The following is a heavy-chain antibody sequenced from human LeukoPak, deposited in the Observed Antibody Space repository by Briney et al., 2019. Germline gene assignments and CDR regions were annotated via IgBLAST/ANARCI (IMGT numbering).Heavy chain of an antibody. CDR2: INHSGST. CDR3: ASGAVGATAHNWFDP. CDR1: GGSFSGYY. V-gene: IGHV4-34*01. Sequence: SETLSLTCAVYGGSFSGYYWSWIRQPPGKGLEWIGEINHSGSTNYNPSLKSRVTISVDTSKNQFSLKLSSVTAADTAVYCCASGAVGATAHNWFDPWGQGTLVTVSS. J-gene: IGHJ5*02. D-gene: IGHD1-26*01.